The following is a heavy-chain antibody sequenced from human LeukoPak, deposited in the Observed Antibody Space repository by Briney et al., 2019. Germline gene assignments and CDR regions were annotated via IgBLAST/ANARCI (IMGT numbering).Heavy chain of an antibody. Sequence: SETLSLTCTVSGDSISNNNYYWGWIRQCPGKELEWIGSINYTGSTYYNPSLRSRVAISVDTSKNQFSLQLSSVTAADTAIYYCARLPSGYHFDYWGQGTLVTVSS. CDR2: INYTGST. J-gene: IGHJ4*02. CDR3: ARLPSGYHFDY. CDR1: GDSISNNNYY. V-gene: IGHV4-39*01. D-gene: IGHD3-22*01.